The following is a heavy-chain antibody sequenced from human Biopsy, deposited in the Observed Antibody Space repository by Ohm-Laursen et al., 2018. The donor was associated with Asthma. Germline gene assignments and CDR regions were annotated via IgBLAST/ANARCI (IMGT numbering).Heavy chain of an antibody. CDR3: ARGPPVDRED. V-gene: IGHV4-59*01. CDR2: IYYTGTT. D-gene: IGHD5-24*01. CDR1: GFTFSSYA. Sequence: LRLSCAASGFTFSSYAMSWVRQPPGKGLEWIGYIYYTGTTNYNPSLKSRVSVSVDTSKNQFSLKLTSVTAADTAVYYCARGPPVDREDWGQGTLVTVSS. J-gene: IGHJ4*02.